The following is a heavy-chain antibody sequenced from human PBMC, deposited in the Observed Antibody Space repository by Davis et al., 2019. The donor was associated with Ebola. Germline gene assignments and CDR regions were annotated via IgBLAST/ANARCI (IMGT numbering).Heavy chain of an antibody. CDR1: GGTFSSYG. CDR3: ARDPGVLGAVGHWYFDL. Sequence: SVKVSCKASGGTFSSYGINWVRQAPGQGLEWMGGIIPISTTTTYAQKFQGRVTISADESSSTAYIELNSLRSDDTAIYYCARDPGVLGAVGHWYFDLWGRGTLVTVSS. D-gene: IGHD6-19*01. V-gene: IGHV1-69*13. J-gene: IGHJ2*01. CDR2: IIPISTTT.